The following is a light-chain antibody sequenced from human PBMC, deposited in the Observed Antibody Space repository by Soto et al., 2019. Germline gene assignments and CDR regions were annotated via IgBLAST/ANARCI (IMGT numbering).Light chain of an antibody. CDR3: QQYNSWPET. CDR1: QSVRSSY. Sequence: EVVLTQSPGTLSLSPGEIATLSCRASQSVRSSYLAWYQQKPGQAPRLFIYDASTRATGIPARFSGSGSGTEFTLTISSLQSEDFAVYYCQQYNSWPETFGQGTKVDIK. J-gene: IGKJ1*01. CDR2: DAS. V-gene: IGKV3-15*01.